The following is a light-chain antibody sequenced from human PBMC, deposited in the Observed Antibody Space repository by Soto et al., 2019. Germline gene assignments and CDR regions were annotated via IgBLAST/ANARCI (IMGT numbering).Light chain of an antibody. CDR3: QQLNTYPLFT. CDR2: AAS. CDR1: QDISRY. V-gene: IGKV1-9*01. J-gene: IGKJ3*01. Sequence: DIQLTQSPSFLSASVGDRVTITCRASQDISRYLAWYQQKAGKAPKLLIYAASTLQTGGPSRFSGSGSGTEFSLTISSLQPDDFAPYFCQQLNTYPLFTFGPGTEVDI.